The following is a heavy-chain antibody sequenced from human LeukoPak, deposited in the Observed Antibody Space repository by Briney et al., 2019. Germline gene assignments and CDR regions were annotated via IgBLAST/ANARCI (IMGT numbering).Heavy chain of an antibody. J-gene: IGHJ4*02. CDR1: GGTFSSYA. D-gene: IGHD3-22*01. V-gene: IGHV1-69*13. CDR3: ASRLYYYDSSGYRLGY. Sequence: SVKVSCKASGGTFSSYAISWVRQAPGQGLEWMGGIIPIFGTANYAQKFQGRVTITADESTSTAYMELSSLRSEDTAVYYCASRLYYYDSSGYRLGYWGQGTLVTVSS. CDR2: IIPIFGTA.